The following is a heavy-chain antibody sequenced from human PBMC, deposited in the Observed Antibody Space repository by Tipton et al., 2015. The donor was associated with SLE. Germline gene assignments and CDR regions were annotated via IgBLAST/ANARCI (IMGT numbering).Heavy chain of an antibody. J-gene: IGHJ4*02. V-gene: IGHV4-39*07. CDR1: GDSINNDNYY. CDR2: IYYSGST. Sequence: TLSLTCNVPGDSINNDNYYWAWIRQPPGKGLQWIGTIYYSGSTYYNPSLKSRVTISIDTPKKQFSLKVTSVTAADTAMYYCARTNYFGISGFFDYWGQGTLVTVSS. D-gene: IGHD3-22*01. CDR3: ARTNYFGISGFFDY.